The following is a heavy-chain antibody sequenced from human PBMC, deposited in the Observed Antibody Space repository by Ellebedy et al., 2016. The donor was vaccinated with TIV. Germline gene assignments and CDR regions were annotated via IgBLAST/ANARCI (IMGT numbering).Heavy chain of an antibody. V-gene: IGHV3-23*01. CDR1: GFTFSNYA. CDR3: AKLGFDILTGSGGMDV. CDR2: ISGNGEYT. J-gene: IGHJ6*02. D-gene: IGHD3-9*01. Sequence: GESPKISCAASGFTFSNYAMSWVRRSPGKGLDWVSLISGNGEYTYYADSVKGRLTISRDNSMDTLYLQMNSLGVGDTAVYYCAKLGFDILTGSGGMDVWGQGTTVTVSS.